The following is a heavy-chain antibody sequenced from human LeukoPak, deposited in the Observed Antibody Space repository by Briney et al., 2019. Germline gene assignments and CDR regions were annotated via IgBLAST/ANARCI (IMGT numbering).Heavy chain of an antibody. J-gene: IGHJ3*02. CDR1: GFTFDNHA. V-gene: IGHV3-9*01. CDR2: ISWNSGTI. CDR3: AKDIGSTSTGAFDI. Sequence: PGGSLRLSCAASGFTFDNHAMHWVRQAPGKGLEWVSGISWNSGTIGYADSVKGRFTIPRDSAKNSLYLQMNSLRAEDTALYYCAKDIGSTSTGAFDIWGQGTMVTVSS. D-gene: IGHD2-2*01.